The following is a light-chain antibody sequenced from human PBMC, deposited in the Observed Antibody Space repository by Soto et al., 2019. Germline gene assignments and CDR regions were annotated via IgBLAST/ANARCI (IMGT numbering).Light chain of an antibody. CDR1: RSDVGGYNY. V-gene: IGLV2-14*03. J-gene: IGLJ2*01. CDR3: SSFTTVNTFLV. Sequence: QSALTQPASVSGFPGQSITISCTGSRSDVGGYNYVSWYQQHPAKAPKMIIYDVTSRPSGVSNRFSGSKSGNTASLTISGLQAEDEADYYCSSFTTVNTFLVFGRGTKLTVL. CDR2: DVT.